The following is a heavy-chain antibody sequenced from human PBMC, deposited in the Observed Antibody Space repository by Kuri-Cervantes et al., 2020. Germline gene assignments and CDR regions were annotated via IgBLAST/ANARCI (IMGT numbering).Heavy chain of an antibody. D-gene: IGHD1-7*01. V-gene: IGHV3-33*01. Sequence: LSLTCAASGFTFSSYGIHWVRQAPGKGLEWVAFIRYDGSNKYYADSVKGRFTISRDNSKNTLYLQMNSLRAEDTAVYYCARPPITGTAWSWFDPWGQGTLVTVSS. CDR1: GFTFSSYG. CDR3: ARPPITGTAWSWFDP. J-gene: IGHJ5*02. CDR2: IRYDGSNK.